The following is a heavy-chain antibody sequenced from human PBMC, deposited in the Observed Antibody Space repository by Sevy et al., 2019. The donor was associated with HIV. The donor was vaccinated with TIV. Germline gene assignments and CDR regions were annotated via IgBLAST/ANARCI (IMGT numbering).Heavy chain of an antibody. D-gene: IGHD3-9*01. Sequence: GGSLRLSCAASGFTFSSYWMSWVRQAPGKGLEWVANIKQDGSERYYVDSVKGRFTISRDNAKNSLYLQMNSLRAEDTAVYHCARDPSPDILTGYYDPWGQGTLVTVSS. J-gene: IGHJ5*02. CDR2: IKQDGSER. V-gene: IGHV3-7*01. CDR3: ARDPSPDILTGYYDP. CDR1: GFTFSSYW.